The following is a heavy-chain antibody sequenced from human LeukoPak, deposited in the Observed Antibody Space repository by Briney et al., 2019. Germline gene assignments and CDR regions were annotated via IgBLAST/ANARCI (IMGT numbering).Heavy chain of an antibody. CDR2: IYTSGST. CDR1: DGSISSYC. D-gene: IGHD3-22*01. V-gene: IGHV4-4*07. J-gene: IGHJ6*02. Sequence: SDTLSLTHTVPDGSISSYCWGRIRQPAGKRLEWIGRIYTSGSTNYNPSLKRRVTMSVDTSKNQFSLKLSSVTAADTAVYYCAREGPYDSSGYLGYGMDVWGQGTTVTVSS. CDR3: AREGPYDSSGYLGYGMDV.